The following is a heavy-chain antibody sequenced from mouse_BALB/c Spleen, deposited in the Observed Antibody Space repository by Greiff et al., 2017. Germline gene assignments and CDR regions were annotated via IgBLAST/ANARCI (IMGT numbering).Heavy chain of an antibody. CDR2: ISGYNGAT. Sequence: LVKTGASVKISCKASGYSFTGYYMHWVKQSHGKSLEWIGYISGYNGATSYNQKFKGKATFTVDTSSSTAYMQFNSLTSEDSAVYYCARDDGYYYYAMDYWGQGTSVTVSS. V-gene: IGHV1S34*01. CDR3: ARDDGYYYYAMDY. D-gene: IGHD2-3*01. J-gene: IGHJ4*01. CDR1: GYSFTGYY.